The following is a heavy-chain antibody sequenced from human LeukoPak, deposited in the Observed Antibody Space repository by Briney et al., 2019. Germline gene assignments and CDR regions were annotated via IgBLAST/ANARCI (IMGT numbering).Heavy chain of an antibody. V-gene: IGHV3-30-3*01. Sequence: GGSLRLSCAASRFTFSSYAMHWVRQAPDKGLDWVAVMSSDGSTKYYADSVRGRFTIYRDDYENTLYLQMNSLRPEATAVYYCARSGYSGRYPAYFDYGGQGTLVTVSA. CDR3: ARSGYSGRYPAYFDY. D-gene: IGHD1-26*01. CDR1: RFTFSSYA. J-gene: IGHJ4*02. CDR2: MSSDGSTK.